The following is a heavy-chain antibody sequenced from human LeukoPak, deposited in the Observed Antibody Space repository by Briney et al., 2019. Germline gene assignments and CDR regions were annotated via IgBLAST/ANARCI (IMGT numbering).Heavy chain of an antibody. CDR2: IYSGGST. J-gene: IGHJ5*02. CDR1: GFTFGDYA. CDR3: ARLWTYWFDP. V-gene: IGHV3-53*01. D-gene: IGHD3-16*01. Sequence: GGSLRLSCTASGFTFGDYAMSWVRQAPGKGLEWVSVIYSGGSTYYADSVKGRFTISRDNSKNTLYLQMNSLRAEDTAVYYCARLWTYWFDPWGQGTLVTVSS.